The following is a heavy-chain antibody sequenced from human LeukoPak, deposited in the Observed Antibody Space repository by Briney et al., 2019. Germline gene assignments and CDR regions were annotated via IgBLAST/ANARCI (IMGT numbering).Heavy chain of an antibody. Sequence: SVKVSCKASGGTFSSYTISWVRQAPGQGLEWMGRIIPILGIANYVQKFQGRVTITADKSMSTAYMELSSLRSEDTAVYYCARGSRIKSGYEDYWGQGTLVTVSS. CDR2: IIPILGIA. J-gene: IGHJ4*02. D-gene: IGHD5-12*01. CDR1: GGTFSSYT. CDR3: ARGSRIKSGYEDY. V-gene: IGHV1-69*02.